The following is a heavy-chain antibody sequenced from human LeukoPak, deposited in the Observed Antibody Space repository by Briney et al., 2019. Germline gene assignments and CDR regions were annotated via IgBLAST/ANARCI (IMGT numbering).Heavy chain of an antibody. V-gene: IGHV1-2*02. CDR3: SRGPNVYGSGRSWFDP. J-gene: IGHJ5*02. Sequence: GASVKVSCKASGYTFIDYYIHWVRQAPGQGLEWMGWINPKGGDTKSAQTFQGRVTMTRDTSPTTAYLELSTLTSDDTAVYYCSRGPNVYGSGRSWFDPWGQGTLVTVSS. D-gene: IGHD3-10*01. CDR2: INPKGGDT. CDR1: GYTFIDYY.